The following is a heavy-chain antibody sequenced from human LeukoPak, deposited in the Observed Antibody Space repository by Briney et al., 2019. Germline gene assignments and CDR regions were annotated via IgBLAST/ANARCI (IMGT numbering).Heavy chain of an antibody. J-gene: IGHJ5*02. V-gene: IGHV3-23*01. CDR2: ISGSGGST. Sequence: GGSLRLSCAASGFTFSSYAMSWVRQAPGKGLEWVSAISGSGGSTYYADSVKGRFTISRDNSKNTLYLQMNSLRAEDTAVYYCAKGGSSGYYYSDWFDPWGQGTLVTVSS. CDR1: GFTFSSYA. CDR3: AKGGSSGYYYSDWFDP. D-gene: IGHD3-22*01.